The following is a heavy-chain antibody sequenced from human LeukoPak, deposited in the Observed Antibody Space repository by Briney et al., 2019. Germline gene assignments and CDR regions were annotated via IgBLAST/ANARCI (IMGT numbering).Heavy chain of an antibody. J-gene: IGHJ4*02. CDR3: AREGAYGSGSYVDY. Sequence: GASVKVSCKASGGTFSSYAISWVRQAPGQGLEWMGGIIPIFGTANYAQKFQGRVTITADESTSTAYMELSSLGSEDTAVYYCAREGAYGSGSYVDYWGQGTLVTVSS. D-gene: IGHD3-10*01. CDR2: IIPIFGTA. CDR1: GGTFSSYA. V-gene: IGHV1-69*13.